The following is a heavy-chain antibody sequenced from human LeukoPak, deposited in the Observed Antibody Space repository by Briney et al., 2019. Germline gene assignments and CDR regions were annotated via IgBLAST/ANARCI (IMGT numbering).Heavy chain of an antibody. V-gene: IGHV7-4-1*02. CDR1: GYTFTSNG. CDR3: ARGYQQWLDTSFDY. D-gene: IGHD6-19*01. CDR2: INTNTGNP. J-gene: IGHJ4*02. Sequence: ASVKVSCKASGYTFTSNGISWVRQAPGQGLEWMGWINTNTGNPTYAQGFTGRFVFPLDTSVSTAYLQISSLKAEDTAVYYCARGYQQWLDTSFDYWGQGTLVTVSS.